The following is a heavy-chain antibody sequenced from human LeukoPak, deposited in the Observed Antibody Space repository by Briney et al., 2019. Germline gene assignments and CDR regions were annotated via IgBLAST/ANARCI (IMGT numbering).Heavy chain of an antibody. CDR1: GGSFCGYY. CDR3: ARDNSWFDP. D-gene: IGHD2/OR15-2a*01. CDR2: INHSGST. J-gene: IGHJ5*02. Sequence: SETLSLTCAVYGGSFCGYYWNWIRQPPGKGLEWIGEINHSGSTNYNPSLKSRVTISVDTSKNQFSLKLSSLTDADTALYYCARDNSWFDPWGQGTLVTVSS. V-gene: IGHV4-34*01.